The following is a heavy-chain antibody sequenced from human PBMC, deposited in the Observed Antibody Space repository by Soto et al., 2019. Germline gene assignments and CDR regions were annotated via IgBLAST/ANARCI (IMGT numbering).Heavy chain of an antibody. V-gene: IGHV3-23*01. J-gene: IGHJ6*02. D-gene: IGHD3-10*01. CDR1: GFTFTNYD. CDR3: AKSIGALWSGDPTGGMDV. CDR2: ISARGAPT. Sequence: EVQLLESGGGLVQPGGSLRLACGVSGFTFTNYDMNWVRQAPGKGLEWASTISARGAPTLYSDSVKGRFTTSRDASKNTVYLQMNTPRADGTALYYRAKSIGALWSGDPTGGMDVWGQGTTVTVSS.